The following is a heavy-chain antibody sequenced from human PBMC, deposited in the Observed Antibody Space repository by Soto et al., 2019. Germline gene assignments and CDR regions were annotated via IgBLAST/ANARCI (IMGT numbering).Heavy chain of an antibody. J-gene: IGHJ5*02. CDR1: GYTFTNYG. D-gene: IGHD3-10*01. CDR2: ISGYNGNT. CDR3: ARGVGSGSYYNQYNWFDP. V-gene: IGHV1-18*01. Sequence: QVQLVQSGAEVKKPGASVKVSCKASGYTFTNYGISWVRQAPGQGLEWMGWISGYNGNTKYAQKLQGRVTMTTDTATSTASMELRSLRSDVTAVYYCARGVGSGSYYNQYNWFDPWGQGTLVTVSS.